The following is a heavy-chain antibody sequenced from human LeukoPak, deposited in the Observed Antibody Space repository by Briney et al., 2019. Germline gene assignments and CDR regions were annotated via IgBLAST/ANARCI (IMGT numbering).Heavy chain of an antibody. Sequence: GASVKVSCKASGYTFTSYYVHWVRQAPGQGLQWMGIINPTSGDTNYAQKFQGRVTMTRDMSTSTVYMGLSSLRSEDTAVYYCARYGLSSVWQGGWHAFDIWGHGTMVIVSS. V-gene: IGHV1-46*01. CDR1: GYTFTSYY. J-gene: IGHJ3*02. CDR2: INPTSGDT. D-gene: IGHD6-25*01. CDR3: ARYGLSSVWQGGWHAFDI.